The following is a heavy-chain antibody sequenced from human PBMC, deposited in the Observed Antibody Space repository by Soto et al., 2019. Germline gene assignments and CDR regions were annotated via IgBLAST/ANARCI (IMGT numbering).Heavy chain of an antibody. V-gene: IGHV3-9*01. D-gene: IGHD3-16*02. CDR2: ISCNSGSI. J-gene: IGHJ4*02. CDR3: MRDFRGY. Sequence: GGSLRLSCAASGFTFDDYAMHWVRQAPGKGLEWVSGISCNSGSIGYADSVKGRFTISXXXXXXLXIXQXXXLRVDDTAVYYCMRDFRGYRGQGTLVTVSS. CDR1: GFTFDDYA.